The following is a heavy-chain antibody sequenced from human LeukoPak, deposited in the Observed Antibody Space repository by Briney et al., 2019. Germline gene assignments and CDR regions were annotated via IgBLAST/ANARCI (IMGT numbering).Heavy chain of an antibody. D-gene: IGHD1-1*01. Sequence: PSETLSLTCAASGYSISSGYYWGWIRQPPGKGLEWIGGIYHSGSTYYNPSLKSRVTISVDTSKNQFSLKLRSVTAADTAVYYCARDDRVTAPTYWGQGTLVTVSS. V-gene: IGHV4-38-2*01. CDR1: GYSISSGYY. J-gene: IGHJ4*02. CDR2: IYHSGST. CDR3: ARDDRVTAPTY.